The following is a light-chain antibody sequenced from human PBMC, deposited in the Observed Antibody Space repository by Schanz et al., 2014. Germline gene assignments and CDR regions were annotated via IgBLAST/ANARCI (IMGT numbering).Light chain of an antibody. Sequence: QSALTQPRSVSGSPGQSVTISCTGTSSDVGGYNLVSWYQQHPGKAPKLMIYEVTKRPSGVPDRFSGSKSGNTASLTVSGLQAEDEGDYYCQSYDSSLSGPYVFGSGTKLTVL. V-gene: IGLV2-11*01. CDR1: SSDVGGYNL. CDR2: EVT. CDR3: QSYDSSLSGPYV. J-gene: IGLJ1*01.